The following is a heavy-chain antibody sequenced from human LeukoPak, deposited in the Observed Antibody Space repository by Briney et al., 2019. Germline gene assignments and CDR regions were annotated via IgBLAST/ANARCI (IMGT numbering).Heavy chain of an antibody. CDR1: GYTFTSYY. CDR3: ARGADGWFDP. CDR2: INPSGGYT. J-gene: IGHJ5*02. Sequence: ASVKVSCKASGYTFTSYYMHWVRQAPGQGLEWMGTINPSGGYTSYAQKLQGRVTMTRDTSTSTVYMEMSSLRSEDTALYYCARGADGWFDPWGQGALVTVSS. V-gene: IGHV1-46*04.